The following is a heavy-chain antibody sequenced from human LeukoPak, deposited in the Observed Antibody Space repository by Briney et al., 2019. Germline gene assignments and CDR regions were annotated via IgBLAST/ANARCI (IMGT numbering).Heavy chain of an antibody. CDR3: AKDPHVGTSGYYQYYFDY. D-gene: IGHD3-3*01. CDR2: LTGSGGSS. Sequence: GGSLRLSCTASEFTFNDYAMSWVRQSPGMRLEWLSTLTGSGGSSYYANSVRGRFTISRDNSKNTLFLQMNNLRAEDTAVYYCAKDPHVGTSGYYQYYFDYSGQGTLVTVSS. CDR1: EFTFNDYA. J-gene: IGHJ4*02. V-gene: IGHV3-23*01.